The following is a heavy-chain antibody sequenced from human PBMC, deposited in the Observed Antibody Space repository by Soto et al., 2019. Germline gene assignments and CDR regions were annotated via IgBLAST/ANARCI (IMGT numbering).Heavy chain of an antibody. CDR3: AKAGDSSGYYYSVYFDY. V-gene: IGHV3-23*01. Sequence: GGSLRLSCAASGFTFSNYAINWVRQAPGKGLEWVSAISGSGGSTYYADSVNGRFTISRDNSKNTLYLQLNSLRAEDTAVYYCAKAGDSSGYYYSVYFDYWGQGTLVTVSS. CDR1: GFTFSNYA. CDR2: ISGSGGST. J-gene: IGHJ4*02. D-gene: IGHD3-22*01.